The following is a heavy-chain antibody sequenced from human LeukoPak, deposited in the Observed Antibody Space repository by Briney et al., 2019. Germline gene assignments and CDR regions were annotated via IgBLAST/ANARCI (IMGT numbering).Heavy chain of an antibody. V-gene: IGHV4-38-2*02. CDR2: IYHSGST. Sequence: PSETLSLTCTVSGYSISSGYYWGWIRQPPGKGLEWIGSIYHSGSTYYNPSLKSRVTISVDTSKNQFSLKLSSVTAADTAVYYCASLSSIAVAGQVGYWGQGTLVTVSS. CDR1: GYSISSGYY. D-gene: IGHD6-19*01. CDR3: ASLSSIAVAGQVGY. J-gene: IGHJ4*02.